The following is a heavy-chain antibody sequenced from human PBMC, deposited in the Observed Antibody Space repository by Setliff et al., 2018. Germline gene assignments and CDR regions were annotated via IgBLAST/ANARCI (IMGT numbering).Heavy chain of an antibody. CDR3: AREQWLDPPGYYYMDV. J-gene: IGHJ6*03. V-gene: IGHV4-4*07. CDR2: IYIGGSA. D-gene: IGHD6-19*01. CDR1: GGSISSYY. Sequence: SETLSLTCTVSGGSISSYYWSWIRQPAGKGLEWIGHIYIGGSANYNPSLKSRVTMSIDTSKNQFSLKRNSVTAADMAVYYCAREQWLDPPGYYYMDVWAKGTTVTV.